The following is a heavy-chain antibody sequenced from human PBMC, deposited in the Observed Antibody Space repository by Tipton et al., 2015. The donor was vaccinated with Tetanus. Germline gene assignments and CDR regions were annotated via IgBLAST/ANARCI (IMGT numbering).Heavy chain of an antibody. CDR2: ISDTASTI. CDR3: TKDVGIVLFDY. D-gene: IGHD2-8*01. J-gene: IGHJ4*02. V-gene: IGHV3-11*01. CDR1: GLSFSDYF. Sequence: SLRLSCAASGLSFSDYFMGWVRQAPREGLEWISYISDTASTIHYADSVRGRFTISRDNAKESLFLEMNSLRAEDTAVYYCTKDVGIVLFDYWGQGTLVTVSS.